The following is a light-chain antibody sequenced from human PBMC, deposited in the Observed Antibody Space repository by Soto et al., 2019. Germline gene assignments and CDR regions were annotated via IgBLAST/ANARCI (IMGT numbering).Light chain of an antibody. Sequence: DIRLTQSPSFLSASVGDRVTITCRASQGISNYLTWYQQKAGKAPKLLIHTASTLQNGVPSRFSGSGSGTEFTLTISSLQPEDLATYYCQHRHSYPLTFGGGTKVEIK. V-gene: IGKV1-9*01. CDR2: TAS. CDR3: QHRHSYPLT. J-gene: IGKJ4*01. CDR1: QGISNY.